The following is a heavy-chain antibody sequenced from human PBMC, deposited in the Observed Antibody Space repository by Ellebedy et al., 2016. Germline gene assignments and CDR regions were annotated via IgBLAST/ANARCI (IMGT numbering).Heavy chain of an antibody. Sequence: SETLSLTCAVYGGSFSGYYWSWIRQPPGKGLEWIGEINHSGSTNYNPSLKSRVTISVDTSKNQFSLKLSSVTAADTAVYYCARGVGVGATVYYFDYWGQGTLVTVSS. J-gene: IGHJ4*02. CDR2: INHSGST. CDR3: ARGVGVGATVYYFDY. CDR1: GGSFSGYY. V-gene: IGHV4-34*01. D-gene: IGHD1-26*01.